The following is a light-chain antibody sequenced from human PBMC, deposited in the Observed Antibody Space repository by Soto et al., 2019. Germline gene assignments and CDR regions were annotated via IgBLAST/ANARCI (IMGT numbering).Light chain of an antibody. CDR1: QSVSSY. CDR3: QQRSNWPQT. CDR2: DAS. V-gene: IGKV3-11*01. J-gene: IGKJ1*01. Sequence: DILWTQSRGTLSLSPGERATLSCRASQSVSSYLACYQQTPGQPPRLLICDASNRATGIPARFSGSWSGTDFTPTISSLEPDDLAVYYCQQRSNWPQTFGQGTKVDIK.